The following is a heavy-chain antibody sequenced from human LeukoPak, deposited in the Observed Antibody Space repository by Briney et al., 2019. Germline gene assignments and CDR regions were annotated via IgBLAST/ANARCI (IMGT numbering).Heavy chain of an antibody. CDR3: AKDGIAAAGTGFDP. J-gene: IGHJ5*02. V-gene: IGHV3-30-3*01. D-gene: IGHD6-13*01. CDR2: ISYDASKK. CDR1: GFTFSSYA. Sequence: GGSLRLSCAASGFTFSSYAIHWVRQAPGKGLDWVAIISYDASKKYYADSVKGRFTISRDNSKNTVYLQMNSLRAADTAVYYCAKDGIAAAGTGFDPWGQGTLVTVSS.